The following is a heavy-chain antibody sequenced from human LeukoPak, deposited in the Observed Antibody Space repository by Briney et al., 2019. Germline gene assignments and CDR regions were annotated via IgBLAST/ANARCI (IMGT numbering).Heavy chain of an antibody. CDR2: ISAYNGNT. CDR3: ARGENFCSGGSCYPEYFDY. D-gene: IGHD2-15*01. J-gene: IGHJ4*02. V-gene: IGHV1-18*01. Sequence: ASVKVSCKASGGTFSSYAISWVRQAPGQGLEWMGWISAYNGNTNYAQKLQGRVTMTTDTSTSTAYMELRSLRSDDTAVYYCARGENFCSGGSCYPEYFDYWGQGTLVTVSS. CDR1: GGTFSSYA.